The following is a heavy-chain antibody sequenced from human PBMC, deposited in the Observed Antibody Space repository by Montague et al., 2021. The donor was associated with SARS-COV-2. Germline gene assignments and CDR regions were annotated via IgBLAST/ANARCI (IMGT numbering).Heavy chain of an antibody. D-gene: IGHD3-10*01. Sequence: CAISGDNVSSNSAAWNWIRQSPSRGLEWLGRTYYRSKWYNDYAVSVKSRITINPDTSKNQFSLQLNPVTPEDTAVYYCARGGWGAPGTGRLFDYWGQGTLVTVSS. V-gene: IGHV6-1*01. CDR1: GDNVSSNSAA. J-gene: IGHJ4*02. CDR2: TYYRSKWYN. CDR3: ARGGWGAPGTGRLFDY.